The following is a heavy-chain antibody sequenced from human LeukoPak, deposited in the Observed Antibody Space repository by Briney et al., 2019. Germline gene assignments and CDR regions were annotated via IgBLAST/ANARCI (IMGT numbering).Heavy chain of an antibody. V-gene: IGHV3-23*01. CDR2: ISGSGGST. CDR3: ARDRKKADYYYYYGMDV. CDR1: GFTFSSYW. D-gene: IGHD1-14*01. J-gene: IGHJ6*02. Sequence: GGSLRLSCAASGFTFSSYWMTWVRQAPGKGLEWVSAISGSGGSTYYADSVKGRFTISRDNSKNTLYLQMNSLRAEDTAVYYCARDRKKADYYYYYGMDVWGQGTTVTVSS.